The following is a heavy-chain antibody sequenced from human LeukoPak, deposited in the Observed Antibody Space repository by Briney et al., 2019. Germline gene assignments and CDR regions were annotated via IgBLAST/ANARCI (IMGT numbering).Heavy chain of an antibody. V-gene: IGHV4-59*08. Sequence: SETLSLTCTVSGGSISSYYWSWIRQPPGKGLEWIGYIYYSGSTNYNPSLKSRVTISVDTSKNQFPLKLSSVTAADTAVYYCASSSSGWPYYFDYWGQGTLVTVSS. CDR3: ASSSSGWPYYFDY. D-gene: IGHD6-19*01. CDR1: GGSISSYY. CDR2: IYYSGST. J-gene: IGHJ4*02.